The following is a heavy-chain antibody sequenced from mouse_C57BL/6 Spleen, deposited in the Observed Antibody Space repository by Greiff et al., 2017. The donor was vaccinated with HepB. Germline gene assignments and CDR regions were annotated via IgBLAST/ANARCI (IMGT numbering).Heavy chain of an antibody. D-gene: IGHD1-1*01. J-gene: IGHJ1*03. CDR2: IYPGSGST. Sequence: QVQLQQPGAELVKPGASVKMSCKASGYTFTSYWITWVKQRPGQGLEWIGDIYPGSGSTNYNEKFKSKATLTVDTSSSTAYMQLSSLTSEDSAVYDCESPASTPVDWYFDVWGTGTTVTVSS. CDR1: GYTFTSYW. CDR3: ESPASTPVDWYFDV. V-gene: IGHV1-55*01.